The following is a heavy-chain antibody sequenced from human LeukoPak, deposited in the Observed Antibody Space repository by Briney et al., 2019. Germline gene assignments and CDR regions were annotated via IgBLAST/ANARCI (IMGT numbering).Heavy chain of an antibody. CDR2: ISAYNGNT. J-gene: IGHJ3*02. Sequence: ASVKVSCKASNYTFTSYGISWVRQAPGQGLEWMGWISAYNGNTNSAQKVQDRVTMTTDTSTSTAYMELRSLRSDDTAVYYRATVGVVVRNVFDIWGQGTMVTVSS. CDR3: ATVGVVVRNVFDI. CDR1: NYTFTSYG. D-gene: IGHD2-2*01. V-gene: IGHV1-18*01.